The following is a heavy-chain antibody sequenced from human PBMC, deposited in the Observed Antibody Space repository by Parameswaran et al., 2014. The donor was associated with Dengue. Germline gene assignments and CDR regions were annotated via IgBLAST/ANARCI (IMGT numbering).Heavy chain of an antibody. CDR2: IYYTGTT. CDR3: ARSRGPYGYSSDWYPYYFDY. CDR1: GGSISSSIYY. D-gene: IGHD6-19*01. Sequence: ETLSLTCTVSGGSISSSIYYWGWIRQSPGKGLEWIGSIYYTGTTNYNPSLKSRVTISVDASKNQFSLKLSSVTATDTAVYYCARSRGPYGYSSDWYPYYFDYWGQGTLVTVSS. J-gene: IGHJ4*02. V-gene: IGHV4-39*01.